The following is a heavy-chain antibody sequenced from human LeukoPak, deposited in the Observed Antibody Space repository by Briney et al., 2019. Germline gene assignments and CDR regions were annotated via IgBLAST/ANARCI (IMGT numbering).Heavy chain of an antibody. CDR3: AKDRSSGYSSGWYYFDY. Sequence: GRSLRLSCAASGFTFDDYAMHRVRQAPGKGLEWVSGISWNSGSIGYADSVKGRFTISRDNAKNSLYLQMNSLRAEDMALYYCAKDRSSGYSSGWYYFDYWGQGTLVTVSS. D-gene: IGHD6-19*01. V-gene: IGHV3-9*03. J-gene: IGHJ4*02. CDR2: ISWNSGSI. CDR1: GFTFDDYA.